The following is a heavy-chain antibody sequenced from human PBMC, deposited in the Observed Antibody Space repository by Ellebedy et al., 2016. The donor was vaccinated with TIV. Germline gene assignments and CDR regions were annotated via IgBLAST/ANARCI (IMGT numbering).Heavy chain of an antibody. Sequence: SETLSLTXTVSGGSISSYYWSWIRQPAGKGLEWIGRIYTSGSTNYNPSLKSRVTISVDTSKNQFSLKLSSVTAADTAVYYCARDSLDTAMVYFDYWGQGTLVTVSS. CDR3: ARDSLDTAMVYFDY. CDR2: IYTSGST. CDR1: GGSISSYY. V-gene: IGHV4-4*07. J-gene: IGHJ4*02. D-gene: IGHD5-18*01.